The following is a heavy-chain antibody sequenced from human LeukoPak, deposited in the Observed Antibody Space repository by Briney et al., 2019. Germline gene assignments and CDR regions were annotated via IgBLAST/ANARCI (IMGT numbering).Heavy chain of an antibody. J-gene: IGHJ5*02. CDR1: GFTFSSYW. CDR3: ARDMYSSSWVWFDP. CDR2: IKQDGSEK. Sequence: PGGSLRLSCAASGFTFSSYWMSWVRQAPGKGLEGVANIKQDGSEKYYVDSAKGRFTISRDNAKNSLYLQMNSLRAEDTAVYYCARDMYSSSWVWFDPWGQGTLVTVSS. V-gene: IGHV3-7*01. D-gene: IGHD6-13*01.